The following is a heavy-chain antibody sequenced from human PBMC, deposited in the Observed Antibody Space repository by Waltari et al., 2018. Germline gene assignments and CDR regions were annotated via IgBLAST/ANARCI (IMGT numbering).Heavy chain of an antibody. Sequence: VQLVESGGGFVQSGAYRRLCCGASGFSVSQFATSSVRQAPGKGLEWISSITGSADNTYDADSVRGRFTISRDNSKNTLYLQMDGLRAEDTAIYYCAKVPYDNFWTGYFFFDLWGQGTLVTVSS. J-gene: IGHJ1*01. D-gene: IGHD3-3*01. CDR1: GFSVSQFA. CDR3: AKVPYDNFWTGYFFFDL. CDR2: ITGSADNT. V-gene: IGHV3-23*04.